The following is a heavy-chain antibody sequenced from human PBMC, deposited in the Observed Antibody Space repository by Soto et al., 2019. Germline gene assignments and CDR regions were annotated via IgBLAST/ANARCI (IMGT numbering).Heavy chain of an antibody. D-gene: IGHD6-13*01. V-gene: IGHV4-38-2*01. CDR3: ARVFIRSVYSSSRGGFFDY. J-gene: IGHJ4*02. Sequence: SETLSLTGAVSGYPISSGYYWGWIRQPPGKGLEWIGSISHSGSTFYNPSLKSRVTISVDTAKIQFSLKLSSLTAADTAVYYCARVFIRSVYSSSRGGFFDYWGQGTLVTVSS. CDR1: GYPISSGYY. CDR2: ISHSGST.